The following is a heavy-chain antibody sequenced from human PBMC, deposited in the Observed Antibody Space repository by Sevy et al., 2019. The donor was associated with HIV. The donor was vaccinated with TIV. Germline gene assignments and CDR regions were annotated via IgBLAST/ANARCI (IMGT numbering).Heavy chain of an antibody. V-gene: IGHV3-23*01. CDR2: IRGTGDYT. D-gene: IGHD5-18*01. CDR3: AKKMGGGSGMAFLVDY. CDR1: GFTFSNFA. Sequence: GGSLRLSCAASGFTFSNFAMGWVRQAPGKGLDWISVIRGTGDYTYYADSVKGRFTISRDNSKNTLFLQMNSLRAEDTAIFYCAKKMGGGSGMAFLVDYWGQGTLVTVSS. J-gene: IGHJ4*02.